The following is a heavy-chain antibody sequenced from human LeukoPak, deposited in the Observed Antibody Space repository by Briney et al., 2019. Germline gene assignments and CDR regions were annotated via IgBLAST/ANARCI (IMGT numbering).Heavy chain of an antibody. V-gene: IGHV1-2*02. CDR2: INPNSGGT. CDR1: GYTFTGYY. D-gene: IGHD2-2*01. CDR3: ARGPSSGYCSSTSCYWHYYYMDV. Sequence: ASVKVSCKASGYTFTGYYMHWVRQAPGQGLEWMGWINPNSGGTNYAQKFQGRVTMTRDTSISTAYMELSRLRSDDTAVYYCARGPSSGYCSSTSCYWHYYYMDVWGKGTTVTVSS. J-gene: IGHJ6*03.